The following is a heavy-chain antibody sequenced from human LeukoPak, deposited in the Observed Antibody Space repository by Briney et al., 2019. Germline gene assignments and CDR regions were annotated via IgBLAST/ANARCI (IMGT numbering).Heavy chain of an antibody. CDR2: INSNSGGT. CDR3: ARSPSITMVRGGLDYFDY. J-gene: IGHJ4*02. D-gene: IGHD3-10*01. Sequence: ASVKVSCKASGYTFTGYYMHWVRQAPGQGLEWMGWINSNSGGTNYAQKFQGWVTMTRDTSISTAYMELSRLRSDDTAVYYCARSPSITMVRGGLDYFDYWGQGTLVTVSS. CDR1: GYTFTGYY. V-gene: IGHV1-2*04.